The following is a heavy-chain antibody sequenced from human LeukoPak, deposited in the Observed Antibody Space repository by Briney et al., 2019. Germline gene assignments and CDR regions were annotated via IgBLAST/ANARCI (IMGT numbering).Heavy chain of an antibody. Sequence: GGSLRLSCAASGFTFSTHGMHWVRQAPGKGLEWVAVISYDGRNKYYADSVKGRFTISRDNSKNTLYLQMNSLRTEDTALYYCATHWAQQVVSDYWGQGTLVTVSS. D-gene: IGHD6-13*01. V-gene: IGHV3-30*03. CDR2: ISYDGRNK. J-gene: IGHJ4*02. CDR1: GFTFSTHG. CDR3: ATHWAQQVVSDY.